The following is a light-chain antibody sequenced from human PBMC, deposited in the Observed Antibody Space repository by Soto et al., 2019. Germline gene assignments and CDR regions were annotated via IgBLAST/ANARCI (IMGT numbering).Light chain of an antibody. CDR1: QNIFTY. CDR2: AAS. Sequence: DIQMTQSPSSLSASVGDRVTITCRASQNIFTYLNWYQQRPGKAPNLLIYAASNLQSGVPSRFSGSGSGTDFTLTISSLQPEDFATYYCQQLNAYPLTFGGGTRVEIK. J-gene: IGKJ4*01. V-gene: IGKV1-39*01. CDR3: QQLNAYPLT.